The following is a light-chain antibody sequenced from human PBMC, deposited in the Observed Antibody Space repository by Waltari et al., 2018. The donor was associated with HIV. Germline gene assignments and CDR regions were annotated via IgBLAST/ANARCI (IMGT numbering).Light chain of an antibody. J-gene: IGLJ1*01. CDR3: SSYTSSSTYV. V-gene: IGLV2-14*03. CDR1: SSHVVGYNY. CDR2: DVS. Sequence: QSALTQPASVSGSPGQSIAISCTGTSSHVVGYNYFSCYHQHPGKVPKLMIFDVSNRPSGVSHRFSGSKSGNTASLTISGLQAEDEADYYCSSYTSSSTYVFGTGTKVTVL.